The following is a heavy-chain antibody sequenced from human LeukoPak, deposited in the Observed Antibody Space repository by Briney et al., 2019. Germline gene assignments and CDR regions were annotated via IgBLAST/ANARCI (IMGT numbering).Heavy chain of an antibody. J-gene: IGHJ4*02. CDR1: SGSISSSSYY. D-gene: IGHD1-26*01. CDR2: IYYSGST. CDR3: ARSLWYSGYM. Sequence: SETLSLTCTVSSGSISSSSYYWGWIRQPPGKGLEWIGSIYYSGSTYYNPSLKSRVTISVDTSKNQFSLKLSSVTAADTAVYYCARSLWYSGYMWGQGTLVTVSS. V-gene: IGHV4-39*01.